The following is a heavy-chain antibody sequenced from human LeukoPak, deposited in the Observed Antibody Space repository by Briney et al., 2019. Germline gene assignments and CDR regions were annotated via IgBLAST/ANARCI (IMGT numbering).Heavy chain of an antibody. CDR1: GFTFSSYW. CDR2: IKQDGSEK. D-gene: IGHD4-17*01. CDR3: ARDSGDYGIGDYMDV. J-gene: IGHJ6*03. V-gene: IGHV3-7*01. Sequence: GGSLRLSCAASGFTFSSYWMHWVRQAPGKGLEWVANIKQDGSEKYYVDSVEGRFTISRDNAKNSLYLQMNSLRAEDTAVYYCARDSGDYGIGDYMDVWGKGTTVTISS.